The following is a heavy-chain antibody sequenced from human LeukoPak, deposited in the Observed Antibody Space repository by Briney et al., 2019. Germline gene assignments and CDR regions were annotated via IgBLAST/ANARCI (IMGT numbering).Heavy chain of an antibody. J-gene: IGHJ4*02. CDR3: ARDHPRRTFYGDYLGGFDY. Sequence: GGSLRLSCTASGFAFRSHAMHWVRQAPGKGLEWVAFIRYDGSKKFYADSVKGRFTISRDNAKNSLYLQMNSLRAEDTAVYYCARDHPRRTFYGDYLGGFDYWGQGTLVTVSS. CDR2: IRYDGSKK. V-gene: IGHV3-30*02. D-gene: IGHD4-17*01. CDR1: GFAFRSHA.